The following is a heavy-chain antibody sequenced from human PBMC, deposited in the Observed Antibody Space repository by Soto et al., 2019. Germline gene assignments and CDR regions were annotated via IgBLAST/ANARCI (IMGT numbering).Heavy chain of an antibody. V-gene: IGHV1-69*06. CDR1: GGTFSSYA. CDR3: ARVSCTHGVCSYWDYYYYGMDV. D-gene: IGHD2-8*01. J-gene: IGHJ6*02. Sequence: QVQLVQSGAEVKKPGSSVKVSCKASGGTFSSYAISWVRQAPGQGLEWMGGIIPIFGTANYAQKFQGRVTITADKSTSTAYMELSSLRSEDTAVYYCARVSCTHGVCSYWDYYYYGMDVWGQGTTVTVSS. CDR2: IIPIFGTA.